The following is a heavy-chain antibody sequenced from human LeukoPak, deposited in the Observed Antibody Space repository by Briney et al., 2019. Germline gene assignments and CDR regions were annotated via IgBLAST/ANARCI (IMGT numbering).Heavy chain of an antibody. Sequence: PSETLSLTCIVSGGSISSGSYYWGWIRQPPGKGLEWIGNIYYGGSTYYNPSLKSRVSISVDTSNNQFSLKVSSVTAADTAVYYCASADGYKIDYWGQGTLVTVSS. J-gene: IGHJ4*02. CDR2: IYYGGST. CDR1: GGSISSGSYY. D-gene: IGHD5-24*01. CDR3: ASADGYKIDY. V-gene: IGHV4-39*01.